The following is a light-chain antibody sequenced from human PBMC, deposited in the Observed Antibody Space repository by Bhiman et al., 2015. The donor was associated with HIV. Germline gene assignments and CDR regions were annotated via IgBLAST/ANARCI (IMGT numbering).Light chain of an antibody. J-gene: IGLJ1*01. CDR2: DVS. CDR3: CSFTTSNTFV. V-gene: IGLV2-14*01. CDR1: GSDVGFYNY. Sequence: QSALTQPASVSGSPGQSITISCTGTGSDVGFYNYVSWYQQHPGKAPKLIIYDVSKRPSGVSDRFSGSKSAYTASLTISGLQAEDEADYYCCSFTTSNTFVFGTGTEVTVL.